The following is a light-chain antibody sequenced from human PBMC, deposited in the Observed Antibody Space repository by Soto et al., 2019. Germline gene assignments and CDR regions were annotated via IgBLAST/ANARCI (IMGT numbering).Light chain of an antibody. Sequence: AIQLTQSPSSLSASVGDRVTITCRASQDISSSLAWYQQKAGKAPKLLIYGASILQSGVPSGFSGSGFGTDFTLTISSLRAADFAIYFCQQTKSYPSTFGGGNRVEI. CDR1: QDISSS. V-gene: IGKV1-13*02. J-gene: IGKJ4*01. CDR2: GAS. CDR3: QQTKSYPST.